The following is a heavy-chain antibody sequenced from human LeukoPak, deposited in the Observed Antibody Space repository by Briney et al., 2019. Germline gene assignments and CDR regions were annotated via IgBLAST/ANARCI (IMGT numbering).Heavy chain of an antibody. J-gene: IGHJ6*02. V-gene: IGHV3-74*01. CDR2: INSDGSST. Sequence: GGSLRLSCAASGFTFSSYWMHWVRQAPGKGLVWVSRINSDGSSTSYADSAKGRFTFSRDNAKNTLYLQMNSLRAEDTAVYYCARDGTISRDSSSWYGDSSTDYGMDVWGQGTTVTVSS. CDR1: GFTFSSYW. CDR3: ARDGTISRDSSSWYGDSSTDYGMDV. D-gene: IGHD6-13*01.